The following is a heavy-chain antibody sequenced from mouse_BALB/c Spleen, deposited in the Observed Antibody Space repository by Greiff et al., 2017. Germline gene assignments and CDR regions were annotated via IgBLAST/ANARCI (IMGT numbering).Heavy chain of an antibody. CDR1: GYKFTDYN. V-gene: IGHV1-18*01. J-gene: IGHJ3*01. D-gene: IGHD2-14*01. CDR3: ARKEHRYDEGAWFAY. Sequence: EVQLQQSGPELVKPGASVKIPCKASGYKFTDYNMNWVKQSHGKSLEWIGDINPNNGGTIYNQKFKGKATLTVDKSSSTAYMELRSLTSEDTAVYYCARKEHRYDEGAWFAYWGQGTLVTVSA. CDR2: INPNNGGT.